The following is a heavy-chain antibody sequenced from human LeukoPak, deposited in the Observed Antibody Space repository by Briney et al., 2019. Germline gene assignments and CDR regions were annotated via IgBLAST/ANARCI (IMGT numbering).Heavy chain of an antibody. J-gene: IGHJ3*02. Sequence: SETLSLTCAVYGGSFSGYYWSWIRQPPGKGLEWIGEINHSGSTNYNPSLKSRVTISVDTSKNQFSLKLSSVTAADTAVYYCARGRFYYDFWSGYFGDFATGAFDIWGQGTMVTVSS. CDR1: GGSFSGYY. CDR3: ARGRFYYDFWSGYFGDFATGAFDI. CDR2: INHSGST. V-gene: IGHV4-34*01. D-gene: IGHD3-3*01.